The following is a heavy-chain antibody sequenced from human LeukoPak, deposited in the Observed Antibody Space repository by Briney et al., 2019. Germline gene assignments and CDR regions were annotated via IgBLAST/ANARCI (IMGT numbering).Heavy chain of an antibody. CDR2: INHSGST. D-gene: IGHD2-2*01. CDR1: GGSFSGYY. V-gene: IGHV4-34*01. CDR3: ARAPGYCSSTSCYAGYFDY. Sequence: SETLSLTCAVYGGSFSGYYWSWIRQPPGKGLEWIGEINHSGSTNYNPSLKSRVTISVDTSKNQFSLKLSSVTAADTAVYCCARAPGYCSSTSCYAGYFDYWGQGTLVTVSS. J-gene: IGHJ4*03.